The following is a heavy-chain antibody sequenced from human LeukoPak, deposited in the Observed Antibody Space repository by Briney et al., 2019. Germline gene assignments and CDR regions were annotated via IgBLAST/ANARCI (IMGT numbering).Heavy chain of an antibody. CDR3: ATVVGPTNWFDP. D-gene: IGHD1-26*01. Sequence: GASVKVSCKVSGYTLTELSMHWVRQTPGKGLEWMGGFDPEDGETIYAQKFQGRVTMTEDTSTDTAYMELSSLRSEDTAVYYCATVVGPTNWFDPWGQGTLVTVSS. CDR2: FDPEDGET. CDR1: GYTLTELS. J-gene: IGHJ5*02. V-gene: IGHV1-24*01.